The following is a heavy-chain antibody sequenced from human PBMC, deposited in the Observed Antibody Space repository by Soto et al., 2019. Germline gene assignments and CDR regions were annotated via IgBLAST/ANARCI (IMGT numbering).Heavy chain of an antibody. J-gene: IGHJ6*02. D-gene: IGHD3-22*01. Sequence: QVQLVESGGGVVQPGRSLRLSCAASGFTFSSYGMHWVRQAPGKGLEWVAVIWYDGSNKYYAESVKGRFTISRDNSKNTLYLQMNSLRAEDTAVYYCARDKIFYYDSSGYYYYYGMDVWGQGPTVTVSS. CDR1: GFTFSSYG. V-gene: IGHV3-33*01. CDR3: ARDKIFYYDSSGYYYYYGMDV. CDR2: IWYDGSNK.